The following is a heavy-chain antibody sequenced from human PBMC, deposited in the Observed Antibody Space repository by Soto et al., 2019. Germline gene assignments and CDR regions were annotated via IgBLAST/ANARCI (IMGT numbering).Heavy chain of an antibody. CDR3: ARDKITGLFDY. CDR1: GDSISSSY. Sequence: SETLSLTCSVSGDSISSSYWAWIRQPPGKGLEWIGYISYSGSTNYNPSLKSRVTISVDTSKNQFSLKLTSVTAADTAVYYCARDKITGLFDYWGQGTLVTVSS. V-gene: IGHV4-59*12. J-gene: IGHJ4*02. CDR2: ISYSGST. D-gene: IGHD2-8*02.